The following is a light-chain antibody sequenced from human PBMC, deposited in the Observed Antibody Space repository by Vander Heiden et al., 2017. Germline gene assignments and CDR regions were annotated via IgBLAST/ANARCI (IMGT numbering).Light chain of an antibody. CDR1: RSNIGAPYD. CDR3: QSYDSSLSGSL. V-gene: IGLV1-40*01. J-gene: IGLJ3*02. CDR2: GNS. Sequence: QSVLTHPPPVSGAPGQRVTVSCTGSRSNIGAPYDVHWYQQLPGAAPKLLIYGNSNRPSGVPDRFSGSKSGTSASLAITGLQAEDEADYYCQSYDSSLSGSLFGGGTKVTVL.